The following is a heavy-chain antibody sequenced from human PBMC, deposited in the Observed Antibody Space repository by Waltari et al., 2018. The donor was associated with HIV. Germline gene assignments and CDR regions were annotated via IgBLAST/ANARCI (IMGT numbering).Heavy chain of an antibody. CDR3: ARDPSYGFAACDY. D-gene: IGHD2-15*01. Sequence: QVQLVQSGAEVKKPGASVTVSCKASGYTFTGYYIHWVRQAPGQGLEWMGWINPKNGDTNFAQNFQGRVTITRDTSIGAVYMELSSLTSDDTAIYYWARDPSYGFAACDYWGQGTLVTVSS. CDR1: GYTFTGYY. V-gene: IGHV1-2*02. CDR2: INPKNGDT. J-gene: IGHJ4*02.